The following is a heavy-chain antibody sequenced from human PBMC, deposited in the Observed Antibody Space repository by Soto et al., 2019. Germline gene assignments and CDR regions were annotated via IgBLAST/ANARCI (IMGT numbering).Heavy chain of an antibody. CDR1: GFTFSSYA. Sequence: GGSLRLSCAASGFTFSSYAMSWVRQAPGKGLEWVSAISGSGGSTYYADSVKGRFTISRDNSKNTLYLQMNSLRAEDTAVYYGAKGPGGPGYYDSSGDAFDIWGQGTMVTVSS. J-gene: IGHJ3*02. V-gene: IGHV3-23*01. D-gene: IGHD3-22*01. CDR3: AKGPGGPGYYDSSGDAFDI. CDR2: ISGSGGST.